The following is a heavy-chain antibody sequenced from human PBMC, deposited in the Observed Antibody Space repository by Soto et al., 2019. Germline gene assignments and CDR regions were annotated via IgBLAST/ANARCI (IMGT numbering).Heavy chain of an antibody. Sequence: SVKVSCKASGFTFTISAVQWVRQARGQRLEWIGWIVVGSGNTNYAQKFQERVTITRDMSTSTAYMELSSLRSEDTAVYYCAADPGYCSGGSCYDPPGGYYYYYGMDVWGQGTTVTVS. CDR2: IVVGSGNT. J-gene: IGHJ6*02. CDR3: AADPGYCSGGSCYDPPGGYYYYYGMDV. CDR1: GFTFTISA. V-gene: IGHV1-58*01. D-gene: IGHD2-15*01.